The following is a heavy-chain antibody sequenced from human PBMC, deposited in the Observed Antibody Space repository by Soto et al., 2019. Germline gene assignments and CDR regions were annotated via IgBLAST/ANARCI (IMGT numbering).Heavy chain of an antibody. D-gene: IGHD4-17*01. V-gene: IGHV3-33*01. J-gene: IGHJ3*02. Sequence: GGSLRLSCAASGFTFSSYGMHWVRQAPGKGLEWVAVIWYDGSNKYYADSVKGRFTISRDNSKNTLYLQMNSLRAEDTAVYYCARDAFYGDYRAFDIWGQGTMVTVSS. CDR3: ARDAFYGDYRAFDI. CDR2: IWYDGSNK. CDR1: GFTFSSYG.